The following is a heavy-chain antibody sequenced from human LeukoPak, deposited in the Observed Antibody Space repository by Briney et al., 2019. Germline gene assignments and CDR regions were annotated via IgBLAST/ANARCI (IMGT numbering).Heavy chain of an antibody. CDR1: GGSISSYY. J-gene: IGHJ4*02. CDR3: ARDQPDGAAGMDY. Sequence: SETLSLTCTVSGGSISSYYWSWIRQPPGKGLEWIGYIYYSGSTNYNPSLKSRVTILVDTSKNQFSLKLSSVTAADTAVYYCARDQPDGAAGMDYWGQGTLVTVSS. V-gene: IGHV4-59*01. CDR2: IYYSGST. D-gene: IGHD6-13*01.